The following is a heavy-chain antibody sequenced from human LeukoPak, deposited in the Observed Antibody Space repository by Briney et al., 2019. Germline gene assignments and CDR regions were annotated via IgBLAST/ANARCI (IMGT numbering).Heavy chain of an antibody. V-gene: IGHV3-48*04. Sequence: GGSLRLSCAASGFTFSNYIMNWVRQTPGKGLEWISFIRNSTSTIYYADSVKGRFTISRDNAKNSLYLQMNSLGAEDTAVYYCARDRTGGKSILTTPDYWGQGTLVTVSS. D-gene: IGHD3-16*01. CDR3: ARDRTGGKSILTTPDY. CDR2: IRNSTSTI. J-gene: IGHJ4*02. CDR1: GFTFSNYI.